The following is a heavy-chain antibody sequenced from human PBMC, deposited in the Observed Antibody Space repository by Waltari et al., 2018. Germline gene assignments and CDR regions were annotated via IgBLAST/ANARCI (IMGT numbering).Heavy chain of an antibody. J-gene: IGHJ4*02. V-gene: IGHV3-30*18. Sequence: QVQLVESGGGVVQPGRSLRLSCAASGFTFSSYGMHWVRQAPGKGLEGVAVILYDGRNKCDGVVVKGRFTISRENSKNALYLQRNSLRAEDTAVYYCTKDSDGSSIVVVGMDYWGQGTLVTVSS. CDR1: GFTFSSYG. D-gene: IGHD2-15*01. CDR2: ILYDGRNK. CDR3: TKDSDGSSIVVVGMDY.